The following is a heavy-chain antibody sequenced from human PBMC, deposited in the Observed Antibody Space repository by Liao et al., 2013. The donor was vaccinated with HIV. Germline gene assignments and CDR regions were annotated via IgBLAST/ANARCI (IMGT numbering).Heavy chain of an antibody. CDR3: ARAGGRYAGFDI. CDR2: IYGSGST. V-gene: IGHV4-4*07. D-gene: IGHD3-16*01. CDR1: GGSINPYY. J-gene: IGHJ3*02. Sequence: QLQLQESGPGLLKPSETLSLTCTVSGGSINPYYWSWIRKSAGKGLEWIGRIYGSGSTDYNPSLKSRVAMSLDTSDNHFSLTLRSATAADTAVYYCARAGGRYAGFDIWGQGTMVTVSS.